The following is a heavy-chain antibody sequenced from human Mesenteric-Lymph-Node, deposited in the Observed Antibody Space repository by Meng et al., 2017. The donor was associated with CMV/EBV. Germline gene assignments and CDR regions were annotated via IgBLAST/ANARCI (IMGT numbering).Heavy chain of an antibody. V-gene: IGHV4-59*01. D-gene: IGHD1-26*01. CDR1: GGSISSYY. J-gene: IGHJ3*02. CDR2: IYYSGST. CDR3: ARDGRGIVASRVRAFDI. Sequence: SETLSLTCTVSGGSISSYYRSWIRQPPGKGLEWIGYIYYSGSTNYNPSLKSRVTISVDTSKNQFSLKLSSVTAADTAVYYCARDGRGIVASRVRAFDIWGQGTMVTVSS.